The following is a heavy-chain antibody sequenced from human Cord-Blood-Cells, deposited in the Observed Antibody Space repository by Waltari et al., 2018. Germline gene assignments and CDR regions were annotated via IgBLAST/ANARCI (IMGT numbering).Heavy chain of an antibody. CDR3: ARHLDRAAAGIDY. D-gene: IGHD6-13*01. V-gene: IGHV4-39*01. J-gene: IGHJ4*02. CDR2: IYYSGST. Sequence: QLQLQESGPGLVKPSETLSLTCTVSGGSISSSSYYWGWIRQPPGKGLEWIGSIYYSGSTYYNPSLKSRVTISVDTSKNQFSLKLSSVTAADKAVYYCARHLDRAAAGIDYWGQGTLVTVSS. CDR1: GGSISSSSYY.